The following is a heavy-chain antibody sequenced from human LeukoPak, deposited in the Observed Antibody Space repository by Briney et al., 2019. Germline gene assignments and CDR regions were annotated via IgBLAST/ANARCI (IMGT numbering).Heavy chain of an antibody. CDR1: GGSISSYY. V-gene: IGHV4-59*08. CDR3: ARHVNSGSYYGNWFDP. D-gene: IGHD1-26*01. J-gene: IGHJ5*02. Sequence: SETLSLTCTVSGGSISSYYWSWIRQPPGKGLEWIGYIYYSGSTNYNPSLKSRVTISVDTSKNQFSLKLSSVTAADTAVYYCARHVNSGSYYGNWFDPWGQGTLVTASS. CDR2: IYYSGST.